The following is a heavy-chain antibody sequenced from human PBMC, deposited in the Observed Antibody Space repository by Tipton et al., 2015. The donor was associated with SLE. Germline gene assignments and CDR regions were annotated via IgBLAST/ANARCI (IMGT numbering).Heavy chain of an antibody. CDR2: IDSDGTIT. Sequence: SLRLSCAASGFTFSNYGFHWVRQAPGKGLMWVSRIDSDGTITNYADTVKGRFTISRDNAKNTVYLQMNSLKVEDTAVYYCARGGYSHGFDVWGPGAMVTVSS. V-gene: IGHV3-74*01. D-gene: IGHD2-15*01. J-gene: IGHJ3*01. CDR1: GFTFSNYG. CDR3: ARGGYSHGFDV.